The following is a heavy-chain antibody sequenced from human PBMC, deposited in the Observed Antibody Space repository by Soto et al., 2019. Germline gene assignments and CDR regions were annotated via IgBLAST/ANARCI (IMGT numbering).Heavy chain of an antibody. CDR1: GGSISSYY. J-gene: IGHJ3*02. V-gene: IGHV4-59*01. Sequence: SETLSLTCTVSGGSISSYYWSWIRQPPGKGLEWIGYIYYSGSINYNPSLKSRVTISVDTSKNQFSLKLSSMTAADTAVYYCARDLRWFGESTRAFDIWGQGTMVTVPS. CDR3: ARDLRWFGESTRAFDI. D-gene: IGHD3-10*01. CDR2: IYYSGSI.